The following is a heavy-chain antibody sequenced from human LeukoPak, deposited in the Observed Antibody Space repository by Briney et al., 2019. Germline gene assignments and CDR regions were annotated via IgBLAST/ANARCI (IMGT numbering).Heavy chain of an antibody. V-gene: IGHV4-61*02. CDR2: IYTSGST. CDR1: GGSISSGSYY. J-gene: IGHJ4*02. Sequence: SQTLSLTCTVSGGSISSGSYYWSWIRQPAGKGLEWIGRIYTSGSTNYNPSLKCRVTISVDTSKNQFSLKLSSVTAADTAVYYCAREFRGYFDYWGQGTLATVSS. CDR3: AREFRGYFDY. D-gene: IGHD3-10*01.